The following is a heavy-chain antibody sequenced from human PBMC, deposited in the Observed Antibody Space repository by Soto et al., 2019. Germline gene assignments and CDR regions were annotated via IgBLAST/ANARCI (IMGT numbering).Heavy chain of an antibody. Sequence: QVQLQESGPGLVKSSETLSLTCTVSGGSVSSEHYYWNWIRQPPGKGLEWIGYFYYTGSTNYNPSLESRLTMSVDMSRNHFSLKLSSVTAADTAVYYCAGGTDGKKVAKWGQGTLVTVSS. J-gene: IGHJ4*02. CDR2: FYYTGST. V-gene: IGHV4-61*03. D-gene: IGHD5-12*01. CDR3: AGGTDGKKVAK. CDR1: GGSVSSEHYY.